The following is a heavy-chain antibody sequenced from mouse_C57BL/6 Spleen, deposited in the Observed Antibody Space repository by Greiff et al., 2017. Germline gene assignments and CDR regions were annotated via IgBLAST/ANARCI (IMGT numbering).Heavy chain of an antibody. Sequence: QVQLQQSGPGLVQPSQSLSITCTVSGFSLTSYGVHWVRQSPGKGLEWLGVIWSGGSTDYNAAFISRLSISKDNSKGQVFFKMNSLQADDTAIYYCASPTVVARDWYFDVWGTGTTVTVSS. J-gene: IGHJ1*03. CDR3: ASPTVVARDWYFDV. CDR1: GFSLTSYG. V-gene: IGHV2-2*01. D-gene: IGHD1-1*01. CDR2: IWSGGST.